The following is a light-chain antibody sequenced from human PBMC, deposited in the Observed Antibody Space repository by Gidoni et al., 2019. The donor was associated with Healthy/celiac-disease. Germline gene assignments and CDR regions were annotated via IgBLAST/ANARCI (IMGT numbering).Light chain of an antibody. CDR2: WAS. Sequence: DIVMTQSPDSLAVSLGERATINCKSSQSVLYSSNNKNYLAWYQQKPGQPPKLLIYWASTRESGVPDRFSGSGSGTDFTLTIIRLQAEDVAVYYCQQYYSTPLTFGGGTKVEIK. CDR3: QQYYSTPLT. V-gene: IGKV4-1*01. CDR1: QSVLYSSNNKNY. J-gene: IGKJ4*01.